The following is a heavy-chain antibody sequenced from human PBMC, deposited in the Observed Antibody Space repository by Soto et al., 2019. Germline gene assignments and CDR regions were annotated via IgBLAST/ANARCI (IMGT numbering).Heavy chain of an antibody. D-gene: IGHD3-9*01. CDR2: IYYSGNT. J-gene: IGHJ4*02. V-gene: IGHV4-39*01. CDR1: GGSVSSSNYC. CDR3: ARLEGLATISYYFDF. Sequence: QLQLQESGPGLVKPSETLSLTCIVSGGSVSSSNYCWGWVRQSPGKGLEWIGSIYYSGNTYYNPSLESRVTISVDKSNNEFSLKVISVTAADTAVYYCARLEGLATISYYFDFWGQGSLVTVSS.